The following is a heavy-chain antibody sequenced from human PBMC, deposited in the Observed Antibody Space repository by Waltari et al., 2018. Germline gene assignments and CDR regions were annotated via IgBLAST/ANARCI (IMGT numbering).Heavy chain of an antibody. Sequence: QVQLVESGGGVVQPGGSLRPSCAASGFTFSNYGIHWVRQAPGKGLEWVAFIRYDGTKQDYVDSVKGRFIISRDNSKDTLYLQMNSLTVEDTAVYYCAKGSGFGCDYWGQGTLVTVSS. J-gene: IGHJ4*02. CDR2: IRYDGTKQ. CDR3: AKGSGFGCDY. CDR1: GFTFSNYG. D-gene: IGHD5-12*01. V-gene: IGHV3-30*02.